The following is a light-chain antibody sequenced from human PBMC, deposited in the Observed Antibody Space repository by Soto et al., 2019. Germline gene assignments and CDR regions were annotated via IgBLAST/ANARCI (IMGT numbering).Light chain of an antibody. CDR2: DAS. J-gene: IGKJ1*01. CDR3: QQYSIYPRT. Sequence: DIQMTQSPSTLSASVGDRVTITCRASQSITSWLAWYQQKPGKAPKLLIYDASSLDSGVPSRFSGSGSGTEFILTISSLQPDDFATYYCQQYSIYPRTFGQGTKVEFK. CDR1: QSITSW. V-gene: IGKV1-5*01.